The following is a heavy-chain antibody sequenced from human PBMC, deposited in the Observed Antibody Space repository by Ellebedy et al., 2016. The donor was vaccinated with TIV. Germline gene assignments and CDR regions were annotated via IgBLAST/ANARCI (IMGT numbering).Heavy chain of an antibody. V-gene: IGHV4-59*01. Sequence: SETLSLXXTVSGGSISSYYWSWIRQPPGKGLEWIGYISYSGSTNYNTSLKSRVTISVDTSKNQFSLKVSSVIAADTAVYYCARGDSSGYYSLHAFDIWGQGTMVTVSS. J-gene: IGHJ3*02. CDR1: GGSISSYY. CDR3: ARGDSSGYYSLHAFDI. D-gene: IGHD3-22*01. CDR2: ISYSGST.